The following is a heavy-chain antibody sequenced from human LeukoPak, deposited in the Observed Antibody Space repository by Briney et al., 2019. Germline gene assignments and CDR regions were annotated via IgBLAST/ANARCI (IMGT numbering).Heavy chain of an antibody. D-gene: IGHD3-22*01. V-gene: IGHV4-30-4*08. J-gene: IGHJ5*02. CDR1: GGSIRSSYYY. CDR2: IYYSGST. CDR3: ARDMAPDSSGYYYGWFDP. Sequence: SETLSLTCTVSGGSIRSSYYYCGWIRQPPGKGLEWIGYIYYSGSTYYNPSLKSRVTISVDTSKNQFSLKLSSVTAADTAVYYCARDMAPDSSGYYYGWFDPWGQGTLVTVSS.